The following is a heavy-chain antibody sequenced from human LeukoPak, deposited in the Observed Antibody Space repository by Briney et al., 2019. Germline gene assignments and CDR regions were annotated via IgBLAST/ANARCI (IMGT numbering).Heavy chain of an antibody. D-gene: IGHD2-21*02. V-gene: IGHV1-2*06. CDR2: INPNSGGT. CDR1: GYTFTGYY. Sequence: ASVKVSCKASGYTFTGYYMHWVRQAPGQGLERMGRINPNSGGTNYAQKFQGRVTMTRDTSTSTAYMELSRLRSDDTAVYYCARTSYCGGDCYSGFGYWGQGTLVTVSS. J-gene: IGHJ4*02. CDR3: ARTSYCGGDCYSGFGY.